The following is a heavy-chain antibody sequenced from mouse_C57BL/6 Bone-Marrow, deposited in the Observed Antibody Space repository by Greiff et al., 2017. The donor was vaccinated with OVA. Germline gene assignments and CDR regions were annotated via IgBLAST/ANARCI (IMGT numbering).Heavy chain of an antibody. CDR3: ARRHDYYGSSFDD. CDR2: INPGSGGT. Sequence: VQLQQSGAELVRPGTSVTVSCKASGYAFTNYLIEWVKQRPGQGLEWTGVINPGSGGTNYNEKFKGKATLTADKSSSTAYMQLSSLTSEDSAVYFCARRHDYYGSSFDDWGQGTTLTVSS. CDR1: GYAFTNYL. J-gene: IGHJ2*01. D-gene: IGHD1-1*01. V-gene: IGHV1-54*01.